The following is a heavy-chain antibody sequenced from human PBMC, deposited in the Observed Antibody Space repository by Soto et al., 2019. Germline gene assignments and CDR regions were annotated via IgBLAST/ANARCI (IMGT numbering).Heavy chain of an antibody. CDR1: GFTFSSYG. CDR3: ASSGWYSHFDY. D-gene: IGHD6-19*01. Sequence: QVQLVESGGGVVQPGRSLRLSCAASGFTFSSYGMHWVRQAPGKGLEWVAVISYDGSNKYYADSVKGRFTISRDNSKNTLYLQMNSLRAEDTAVYYCASSGWYSHFDYWGQGTLVTVSS. CDR2: ISYDGSNK. V-gene: IGHV3-30*03. J-gene: IGHJ4*02.